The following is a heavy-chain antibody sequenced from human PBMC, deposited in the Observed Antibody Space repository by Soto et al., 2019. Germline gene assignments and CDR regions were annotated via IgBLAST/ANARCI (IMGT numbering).Heavy chain of an antibody. CDR3: ARSFYPGTDYDFDY. Sequence: EVQLVESGGGLVKPGGSLRLSCAASGSTFSSYSMNWVRQAPGKGLEWVSSISSSSSYIYYADSVKGRFTISRDNAKNSLYLQMNSLRAEDTAVYYCARSFYPGTDYDFDYWGQGTLVTVSS. J-gene: IGHJ4*02. CDR2: ISSSSSYI. V-gene: IGHV3-21*01. CDR1: GSTFSSYS. D-gene: IGHD1-7*01.